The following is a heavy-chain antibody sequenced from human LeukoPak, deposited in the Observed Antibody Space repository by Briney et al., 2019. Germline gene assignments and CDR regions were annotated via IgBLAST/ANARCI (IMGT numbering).Heavy chain of an antibody. D-gene: IGHD2-2*01. Sequence: GGSLRLSCAASRFTFSNFAMHWVRQAPGKGLEWVAVMSYDGSNKDYADSVKGRFTISRDNAKNTLYLQMNSLRAEDTAVYYCARGYCSSTSCPKAYYFDYWGQGTLVTVSS. CDR2: MSYDGSNK. CDR1: RFTFSNFA. V-gene: IGHV3-30-3*01. J-gene: IGHJ4*02. CDR3: ARGYCSSTSCPKAYYFDY.